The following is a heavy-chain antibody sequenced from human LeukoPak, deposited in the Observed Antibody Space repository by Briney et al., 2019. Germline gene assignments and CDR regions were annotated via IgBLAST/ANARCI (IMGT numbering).Heavy chain of an antibody. CDR2: IIPILGIA. CDR1: GGTFSSYA. Sequence: ASVKVSCKASGGTFSSYAISWVRQAPGQGPEWMGRIIPILGIANYAQKFQDRITSTAAKSTSTAYMELSSLRSADTEVYSCARGGPPPFDYWGQGTLVTVSS. J-gene: IGHJ4*02. V-gene: IGHV1-69*04. CDR3: ARGGPPPFDY.